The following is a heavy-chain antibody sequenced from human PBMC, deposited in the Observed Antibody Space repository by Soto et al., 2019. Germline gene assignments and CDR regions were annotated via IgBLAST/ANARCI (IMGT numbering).Heavy chain of an antibody. CDR1: GFTFSSYE. CDR2: ISSSGSTI. D-gene: IGHD2-8*01. V-gene: IGHV3-48*03. Sequence: GGSLRLSCAASGFTFSSYEMNWVRQAPGKGLEWVSYISSSGSTIYYADSVKGRFTISRDNAKNSLYLQMNSLRAEDTAVYYCAREPYCTNGVCYTYVDYWGQGTLVT. CDR3: AREPYCTNGVCYTYVDY. J-gene: IGHJ4*02.